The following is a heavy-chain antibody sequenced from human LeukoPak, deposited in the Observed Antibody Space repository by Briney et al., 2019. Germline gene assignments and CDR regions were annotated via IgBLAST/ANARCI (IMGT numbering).Heavy chain of an antibody. Sequence: SETLSLTCGVSGGAITNYYWNWIRQAPGKGLEWLGYIYYTGSTTYNPSVKSRVTISVDTSKNQFSLKLSSVTAADTAVYYCASGASSGWFTYWGQGTLVTVSS. J-gene: IGHJ4*02. CDR2: IYYTGST. CDR3: ASGASSGWFTY. V-gene: IGHV4-59*08. CDR1: GGAITNYY. D-gene: IGHD6-19*01.